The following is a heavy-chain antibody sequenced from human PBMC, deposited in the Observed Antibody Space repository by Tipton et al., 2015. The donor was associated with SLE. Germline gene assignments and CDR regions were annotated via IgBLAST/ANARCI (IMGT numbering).Heavy chain of an antibody. D-gene: IGHD6-19*01. J-gene: IGHJ3*02. V-gene: IGHV3-7*01. CDR2: INPDGTEK. CDR1: GLTFSSYW. CDR3: AKVAARDSSAWGAFDI. Sequence: SLRLSCVASGLTFSSYWMSWVRQAPGKGLDWVAVINPDGTEKYYVDSVKGRFTISRDNSKNTLYLQMNSLRDDDTALYYCAKVAARDSSAWGAFDIWGQGTLVTVSS.